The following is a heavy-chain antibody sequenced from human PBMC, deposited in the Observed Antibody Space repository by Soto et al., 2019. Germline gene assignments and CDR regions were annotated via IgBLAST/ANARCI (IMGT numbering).Heavy chain of an antibody. D-gene: IGHD3-9*01. Sequence: ASVKVSCKASGYTFTSYGISWVRQAPGQGLEWMGWISAYNGNTNYAQKLQGRVTMTTDTSTSTAYMELRSLRSDDTAVYYCARVLDDILTGTYYYYYGMDVWGQGTTVTVSS. V-gene: IGHV1-18*01. J-gene: IGHJ6*02. CDR2: ISAYNGNT. CDR1: GYTFTSYG. CDR3: ARVLDDILTGTYYYYYGMDV.